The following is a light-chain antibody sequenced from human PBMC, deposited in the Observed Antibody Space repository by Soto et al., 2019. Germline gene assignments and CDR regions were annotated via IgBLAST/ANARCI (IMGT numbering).Light chain of an antibody. CDR1: QSVRSNS. CDR3: QQYGTSPLT. J-gene: IGKJ4*01. CDR2: GAS. Sequence: PGVSATLSCTASQSVRSNSLAWYQQKPGQAPRLLMFGASGRATGTPPRFSGRGSGTDFTLTISRLEPEDFAVYYCQQYGTSPLTFGGGIKVDI. V-gene: IGKV3-20*01.